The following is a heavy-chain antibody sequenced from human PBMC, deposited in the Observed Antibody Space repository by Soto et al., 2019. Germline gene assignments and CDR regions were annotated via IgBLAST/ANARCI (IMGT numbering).Heavy chain of an antibody. Sequence: PSETLSLTCAVSGGSISSGGYSWSWIRQPPGKGLEWIGYIYHSGSTYYNPSLKSRVTISVDRSKNQFSLKLSSVTAADTAVYYCARVYNWNYYLDYWGQGTLVTV. CDR1: GGSISSGGYS. D-gene: IGHD1-7*01. CDR3: ARVYNWNYYLDY. J-gene: IGHJ4*02. CDR2: IYHSGST. V-gene: IGHV4-30-2*01.